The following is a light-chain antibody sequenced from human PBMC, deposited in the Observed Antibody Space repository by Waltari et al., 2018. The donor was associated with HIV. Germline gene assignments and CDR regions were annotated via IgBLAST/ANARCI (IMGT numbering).Light chain of an antibody. V-gene: IGLV2-8*01. Sequence: QSALTQPPSASGSPGQSVTISCTGTSSAVGGFTPVSWYQQHPGKAPKLIIHEVSKRPSGVPDRFSGSKSGNTASLTVSGLQAEDEADYYCSSYAGSNNHVFGSGTKVTVL. CDR3: SSYAGSNNHV. CDR2: EVS. CDR1: SSAVGGFTP. J-gene: IGLJ1*01.